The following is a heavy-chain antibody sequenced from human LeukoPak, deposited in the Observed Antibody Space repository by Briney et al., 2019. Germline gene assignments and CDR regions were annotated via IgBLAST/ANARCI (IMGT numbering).Heavy chain of an antibody. CDR1: GFTFSSYA. J-gene: IGHJ6*02. V-gene: IGHV3-30-3*01. Sequence: PGGSLRLSCAASGFTFSSYAMHWVRQAPGKGLEWVAVISYDGSNKYYADSMKGRFTISRDNSKNTLYLQMNSLRAEDTAVYYCARDQYYYDSSGYYSRPNYYYYYGMDVWGQGTTVTVSS. CDR3: ARDQYYYDSSGYYSRPNYYYYYGMDV. D-gene: IGHD3-22*01. CDR2: ISYDGSNK.